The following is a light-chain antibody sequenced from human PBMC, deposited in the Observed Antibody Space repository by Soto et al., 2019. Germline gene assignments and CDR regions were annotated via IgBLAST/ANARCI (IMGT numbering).Light chain of an antibody. CDR1: SSDVGGYNY. CDR3: SSYAGSNNLV. Sequence: QSALTQPPSASGSPGQSVTISCTGTSSDVGGYNYVSWYQQHPGKAPKLMIYEVSKRPSGVPDRFSGSKSGNTASLTVSVLQAEYDDDYYCSSYAGSNNLVFGGGTKVTVL. CDR2: EVS. J-gene: IGLJ2*01. V-gene: IGLV2-8*01.